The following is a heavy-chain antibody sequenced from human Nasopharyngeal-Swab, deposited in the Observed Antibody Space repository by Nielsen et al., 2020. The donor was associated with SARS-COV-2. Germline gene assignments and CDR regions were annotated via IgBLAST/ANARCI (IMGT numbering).Heavy chain of an antibody. CDR3: VRSSSRYYFDY. Sequence: CQAPGKGLEWIGNIYYNGNTYQNPSLKSRLAISVDKSKNQFSLQLSSVTAADTAVYYCVRSSSRYYFDYWAQGTQVTVSS. V-gene: IGHV4-39*01. D-gene: IGHD6-13*01. J-gene: IGHJ4*02. CDR2: IYYNGNT.